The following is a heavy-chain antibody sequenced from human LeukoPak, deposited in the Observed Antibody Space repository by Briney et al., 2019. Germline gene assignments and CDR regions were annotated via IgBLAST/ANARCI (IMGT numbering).Heavy chain of an antibody. V-gene: IGHV3-30-3*01. D-gene: IGHD6-13*01. CDR1: GFTFSSYA. Sequence: PGGSLRLSCAASGFTFSSYAMHWVRQAPGKGLEWVAVISYDGSNKYYADSVKGRFTISRDNSKNTLYLQMNSLRAEDTAVYYCARAAAGTGYFDYWGQGTLVTVSS. J-gene: IGHJ4*02. CDR2: ISYDGSNK. CDR3: ARAAAGTGYFDY.